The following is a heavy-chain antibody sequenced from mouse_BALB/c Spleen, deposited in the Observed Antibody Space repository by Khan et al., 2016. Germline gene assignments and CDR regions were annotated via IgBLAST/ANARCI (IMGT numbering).Heavy chain of an antibody. J-gene: IGHJ3*01. CDR2: IRLQSNNYAT. Sequence: EVKLEVSGGGLVQPGGSMKLSCVASGFTFSNYWMNWVRQFPEKGLEWIAEIRLQSNNYATHYSESVTGRFTISRDDSKSSVYLQMNNLRPEDTGIYYCTRPFAYWGQGTLVTVSA. V-gene: IGHV6-6*02. CDR1: GFTFSNYW. CDR3: TRPFAY.